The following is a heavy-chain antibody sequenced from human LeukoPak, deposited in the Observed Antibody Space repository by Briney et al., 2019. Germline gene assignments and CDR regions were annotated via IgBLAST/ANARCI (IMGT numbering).Heavy chain of an antibody. J-gene: IGHJ6*02. CDR1: GGSFSGYY. CDR3: AREMAGYCSSTSCQTYYYYGMDV. V-gene: IGHV4-34*01. Sequence: SETLSLTCAVYGGSFSGYYWGWIRQPPGKGLEWIGEINHSGSTNYNPSLKSRVTISVDTSKNQFSLKLSSVTAADTAVYYCAREMAGYCSSTSCQTYYYYGMDVWGQGTTVTVSS. D-gene: IGHD2-2*03. CDR2: INHSGST.